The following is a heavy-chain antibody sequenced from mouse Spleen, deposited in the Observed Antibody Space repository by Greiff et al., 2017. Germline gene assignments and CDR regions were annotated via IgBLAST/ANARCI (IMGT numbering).Heavy chain of an antibody. J-gene: IGHJ3*01. V-gene: IGHV1-54*01. CDR3: ARWGDYDYVGGFAY. CDR2: INPGSGGT. CDR1: GYAFTNYL. Sequence: LVESGAELVRPGTSVKVSCKASGYAFTNYLIEWVKQRPGQGLEWIGVINPGSGGTNYNEKFKGKATLTADKSSSTAYMQLSSLTSEDSAVYFCARWGDYDYVGGFAYWGQGTLVTVSA. D-gene: IGHD2-4*01.